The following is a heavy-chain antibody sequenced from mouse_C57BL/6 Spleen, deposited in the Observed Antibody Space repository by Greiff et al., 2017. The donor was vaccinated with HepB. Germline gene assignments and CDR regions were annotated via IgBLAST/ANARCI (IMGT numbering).Heavy chain of an antibody. Sequence: QVQLQQPGAELVKPGASVKLSCKASGYTFTSYWMHWVKQRPGQGLEWIGMIHPNSGSTNYNEKFKSKATLTVDKSSSTAYMQLSSLTSEDSAVYYCARELTDGYFDVWGTGTTVTVSS. CDR1: GYTFTSYW. CDR2: IHPNSGST. D-gene: IGHD1-1*01. J-gene: IGHJ1*03. V-gene: IGHV1-64*01. CDR3: ARELTDGYFDV.